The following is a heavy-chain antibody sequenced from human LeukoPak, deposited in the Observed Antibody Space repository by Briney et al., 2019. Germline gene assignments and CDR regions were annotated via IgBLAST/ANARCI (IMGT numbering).Heavy chain of an antibody. J-gene: IGHJ5*02. V-gene: IGHV4-39*07. Sequence: SETLSLTCTVSGGSINSGNHYWGWIRQSPGKGLEWIGNIYYSGSTYYNPSLKSRVTLSIDTSKNQFSLRLSSVTAADTAVYYCAKGAGGFSYYNWFDPWGQGTLVTVSS. CDR1: GGSINSGNHY. CDR3: AKGAGGFSYYNWFDP. CDR2: IYYSGST. D-gene: IGHD5-18*01.